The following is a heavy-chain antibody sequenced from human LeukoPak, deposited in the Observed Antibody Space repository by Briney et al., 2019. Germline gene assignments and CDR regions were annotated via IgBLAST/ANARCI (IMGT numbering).Heavy chain of an antibody. CDR1: GYSFTSYW. J-gene: IGHJ4*02. CDR2: IYPGDSDT. Sequence: RGESLKISCKGSGYSFTSYWIGWVRQMPGKGLEWMGIIYPGDSDTRYSPSFQGQVTISADKSISTAYLQWSSLKASDTAMYYCARLAYCGGDCYQDVDYWGQGTLVTVSS. D-gene: IGHD2-21*02. V-gene: IGHV5-51*01. CDR3: ARLAYCGGDCYQDVDY.